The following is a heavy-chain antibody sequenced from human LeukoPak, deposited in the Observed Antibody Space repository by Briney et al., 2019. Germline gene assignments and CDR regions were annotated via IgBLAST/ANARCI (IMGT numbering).Heavy chain of an antibody. CDR3: AKSYYYDSSGQGDAFDI. CDR1: GFTFDDYA. Sequence: AGGSLRLSCAVSGFTFDDYAMHWVRQAPGKGLEWVSGISWSSGNIGYADSVKGRFTISRDNAKNSLYLQMNSLRAEDTALYYCAKSYYYDSSGQGDAFDIWGQGTMVTVSS. V-gene: IGHV3-9*01. D-gene: IGHD3-22*01. J-gene: IGHJ3*02. CDR2: ISWSSGNI.